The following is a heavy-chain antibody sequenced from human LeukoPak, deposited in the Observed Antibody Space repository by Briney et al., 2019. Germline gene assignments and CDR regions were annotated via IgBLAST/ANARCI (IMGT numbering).Heavy chain of an antibody. D-gene: IGHD5-12*01. V-gene: IGHV3-30*02. J-gene: IGHJ4*02. Sequence: GGSLRLSCAASGFTFSNFGMHWVRQAPGKGLEWVAFIRYNGNNKYYADSVKGRFTISRDNSKNTLYLQMNSLRAEDTAVYYCARDSSGYDGGPFDYWGQGTLVTVSS. CDR3: ARDSSGYDGGPFDY. CDR1: GFTFSNFG. CDR2: IRYNGNNK.